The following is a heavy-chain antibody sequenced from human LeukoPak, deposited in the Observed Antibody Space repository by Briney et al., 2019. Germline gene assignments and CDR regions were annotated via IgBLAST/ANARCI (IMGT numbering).Heavy chain of an antibody. Sequence: GASVKVSCKAAGCTFTTYDMHWVRQAPGQGLEWMGTINPSGGSTSYAQKFQGRVTMTRDTSTSTDYMELSSLRSEATAVDYCARGERGAVTGTTRVAFDIWGQGTMVTVSS. CDR1: GCTFTTYD. CDR3: ARGERGAVTGTTRVAFDI. J-gene: IGHJ3*02. D-gene: IGHD1-1*01. V-gene: IGHV1-46*01. CDR2: INPSGGST.